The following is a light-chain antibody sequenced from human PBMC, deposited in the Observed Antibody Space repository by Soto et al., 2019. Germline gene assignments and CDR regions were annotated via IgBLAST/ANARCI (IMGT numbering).Light chain of an antibody. CDR2: DAS. Sequence: EIVLTQSSATLSLSPGDRATLSCRASQSVSTYLAWYQQKPDQAPRLLIYDASNRATGIPARFSGNGSGTDFTLTISSLEPDDFAVYYCQQRGNWPPITFGQGTRLESK. CDR1: QSVSTY. CDR3: QQRGNWPPIT. V-gene: IGKV3-11*01. J-gene: IGKJ5*01.